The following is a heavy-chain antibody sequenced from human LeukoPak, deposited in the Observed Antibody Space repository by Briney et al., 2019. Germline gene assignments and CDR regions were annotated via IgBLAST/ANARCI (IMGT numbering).Heavy chain of an antibody. CDR1: GFTFSSYG. CDR3: AKVFTMVRGGGAFDI. J-gene: IGHJ3*02. CDR2: INSDGSTT. V-gene: IGHV3-74*01. Sequence: TGGSLRLSCAASGFTFSSYGMHWVRQAPGKGLVWVSRINSDGSTTSYADSVKGRFTISRDNAKNTLYLQMNSLRAEDTALYYCAKVFTMVRGGGAFDIWGQGTMVTVSS. D-gene: IGHD3-10*01.